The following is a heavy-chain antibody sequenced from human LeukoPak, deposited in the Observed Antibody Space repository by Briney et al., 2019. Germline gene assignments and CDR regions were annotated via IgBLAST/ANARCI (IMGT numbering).Heavy chain of an antibody. V-gene: IGHV4-61*08. J-gene: IGHJ2*01. D-gene: IGHD6-13*01. Sequence: NTSQTLSLTCAVSGGSISSGGYYWSWIRQPPGKGLEWIGYIYYSGSTNYNPSLKSRVTISVDTSKNQFSLKLSSVTAADTAVYYCARERSSLWYFDLWGRGTLVTVSS. CDR2: IYYSGST. CDR1: GGSISSGGYY. CDR3: ARERSSLWYFDL.